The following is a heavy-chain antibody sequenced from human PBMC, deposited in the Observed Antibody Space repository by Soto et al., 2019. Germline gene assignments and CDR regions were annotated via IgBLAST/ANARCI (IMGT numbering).Heavy chain of an antibody. CDR1: GGSISSYY. J-gene: IGHJ4*02. Sequence: SETLSLTCTVSGGSISSYYWGWIRQPPGKGLEWIGYIYYSGSTNYNPSLKSRVTISVDTSKNQFSLKLSSVTAADTAVYYCARGGATYYGSGSYQFDYWGQGTLVTVSS. V-gene: IGHV4-59*01. D-gene: IGHD3-10*01. CDR2: IYYSGST. CDR3: ARGGATYYGSGSYQFDY.